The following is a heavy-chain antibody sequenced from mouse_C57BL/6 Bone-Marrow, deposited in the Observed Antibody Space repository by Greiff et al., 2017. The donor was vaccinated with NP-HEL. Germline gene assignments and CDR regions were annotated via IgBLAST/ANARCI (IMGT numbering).Heavy chain of an antibody. D-gene: IGHD1-1*01. CDR3: TTCLYYYD. V-gene: IGHV14-4*01. J-gene: IGHJ3*01. Sequence: VQLQQSGAELVRPGASVKLSCTASGFNIKDDYMHWVKQRPEQGLEWIGWIDPENGDTEYASKFQGKATITADTSSNTAYLQLSSLTSEDTAVYYWTTCLYYYDWGQGTLVTVSA. CDR2: IDPENGDT. CDR1: GFNIKDDY.